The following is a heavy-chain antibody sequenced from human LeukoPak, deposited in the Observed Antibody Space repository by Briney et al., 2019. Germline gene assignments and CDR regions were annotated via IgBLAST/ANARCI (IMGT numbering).Heavy chain of an antibody. Sequence: GASVKVSCKASGYTFTSYSIHWVRQAPGQGLEWMGIINPSGGTTTYTQKFQGRVTMTRDMSTSTVYMELSSLRSEDTGVYYCASAQLSSGYFGYYYYMDVWGKGTTVTISS. CDR3: ASAQLSSGYFGYYYYMDV. CDR1: GYTFTSYS. V-gene: IGHV1-46*01. D-gene: IGHD3-22*01. J-gene: IGHJ6*03. CDR2: INPSGGTT.